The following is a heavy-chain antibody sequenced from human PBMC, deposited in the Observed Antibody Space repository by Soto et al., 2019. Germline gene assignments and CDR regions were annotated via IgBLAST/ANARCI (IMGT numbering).Heavy chain of an antibody. D-gene: IGHD6-19*01. Sequence: ASVKVSCKASGYTFSGYYMYWVRQAPGQGLEWMGWINPNSGDTNYAQKFLGRVTMTRDTSISTAYMELSSLRSDDTAVYYCASHSVAATMSAGAFDIWGQGTMVTVSS. CDR2: INPNSGDT. CDR1: GYTFSGYY. J-gene: IGHJ3*02. CDR3: ASHSVAATMSAGAFDI. V-gene: IGHV1-2*02.